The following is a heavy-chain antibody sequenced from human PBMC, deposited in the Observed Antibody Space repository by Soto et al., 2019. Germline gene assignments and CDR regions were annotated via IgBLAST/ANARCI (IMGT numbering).Heavy chain of an antibody. V-gene: IGHV1-3*01. Sequence: QVPLVQSGAEVKKPGASVTVSCKASGYTFTIYEIYWVRQAPGQKLEWMGWINVGNGNTKYSEKFQGRVTITRDTSASTAYMELSGLTSEDTAVYYCARNYHGLGVWGKGTTVTVSS. CDR3: ARNYHGLGV. D-gene: IGHD3-10*01. CDR2: INVGNGNT. J-gene: IGHJ6*04. CDR1: GYTFTIYE.